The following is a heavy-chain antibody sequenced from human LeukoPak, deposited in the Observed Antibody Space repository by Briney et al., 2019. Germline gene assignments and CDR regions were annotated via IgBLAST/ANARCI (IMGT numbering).Heavy chain of an antibody. CDR1: VGSISSYS. Sequence: SETLSLTCTVSVGSISSYSWSWIRQPPGQGLEWIGYIYDTGSTKYNPSLKSRVTISVDTSKNQFSLKLISVTAADTAVYYCARQGIEMAIIRYCDLWGRGTLVTVSS. D-gene: IGHD5-24*01. CDR2: IYDTGST. V-gene: IGHV4-59*08. CDR3: ARQGIEMAIIRYCDL. J-gene: IGHJ2*01.